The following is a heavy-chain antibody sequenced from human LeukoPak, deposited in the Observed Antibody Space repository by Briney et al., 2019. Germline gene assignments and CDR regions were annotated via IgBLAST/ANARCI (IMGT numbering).Heavy chain of an antibody. Sequence: GESLKISCKGSGYSFTSYWIGWVRQMPGNGLEWMGIIYPGDSDTTYSPSFQGQVTISADKSISIAYPQWSSLKASDTAMYYCARLTDDYFDYWGQGTLVTVSS. J-gene: IGHJ4*02. CDR1: GYSFTSYW. V-gene: IGHV5-51*01. CDR2: IYPGDSDT. CDR3: ARLTDDYFDY.